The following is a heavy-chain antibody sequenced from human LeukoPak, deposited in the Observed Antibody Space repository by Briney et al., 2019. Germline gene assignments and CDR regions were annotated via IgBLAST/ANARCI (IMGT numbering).Heavy chain of an antibody. V-gene: IGHV3-21*01. D-gene: IGHD1-1*01. Sequence: GGSLRLSCAASGFTFSSYSMDWVRQAPGKGLEWVSSISSSSSYIYYADSVKGRFTISRDNAKNSLYLQMNSLRAEDTAVYYCATTGTTVGYYFDYWGQGTLVTVSS. CDR1: GFTFSSYS. J-gene: IGHJ4*02. CDR2: ISSSSSYI. CDR3: ATTGTTVGYYFDY.